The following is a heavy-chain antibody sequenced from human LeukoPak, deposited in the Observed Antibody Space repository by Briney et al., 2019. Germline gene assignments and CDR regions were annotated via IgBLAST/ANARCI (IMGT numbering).Heavy chain of an antibody. V-gene: IGHV1-46*01. J-gene: IGHJ4*02. CDR1: GYTFTSYY. D-gene: IGHD4-17*01. CDR3: ATVHYGDYVPGGY. Sequence: ASVKVSCKASGYTFTSYYMHWVRQAPGQGLEWMGIINPSGGSTSYAQKLQGRVTMTTDTSTSTAYMELRSLRSDDTAVYYCATVHYGDYVPGGYWGQGTLVTVSS. CDR2: INPSGGST.